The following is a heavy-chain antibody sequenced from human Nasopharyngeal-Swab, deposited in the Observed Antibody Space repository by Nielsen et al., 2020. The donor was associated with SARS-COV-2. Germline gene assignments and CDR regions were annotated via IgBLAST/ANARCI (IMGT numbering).Heavy chain of an antibody. CDR2: IYYSGST. Sequence: GSLRLSCTVSGGSISSSSYYWGWIRQPPGKGLEWRGSIYYSGSTYYHPSLKSRVTISVDTSKNQFSLKLSSVTAADTAVYYCATNRWLRGYFDYWGQGTLVTVSS. CDR3: ATNRWLRGYFDY. V-gene: IGHV4-39*01. CDR1: GGSISSSSYY. J-gene: IGHJ4*02. D-gene: IGHD5-24*01.